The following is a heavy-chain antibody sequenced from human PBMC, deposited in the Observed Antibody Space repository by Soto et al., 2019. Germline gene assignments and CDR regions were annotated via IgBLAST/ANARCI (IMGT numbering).Heavy chain of an antibody. CDR2: ISYDGSNK. CDR1: EFPFSNYG. V-gene: IGHV3-30*03. CDR3: AGGQYYFDY. D-gene: IGHD2-15*01. J-gene: IGHJ4*02. Sequence: QVQLVESGGGVVQPGRSLRLSCAASEFPFSNYGMHWVRQAPGKGLEWVAHISYDGSNKHYADSVKGRFTISRDNSKNMLFLQMSSLRTEDKAVYYCAGGQYYFDYCGQGTRVSFSS.